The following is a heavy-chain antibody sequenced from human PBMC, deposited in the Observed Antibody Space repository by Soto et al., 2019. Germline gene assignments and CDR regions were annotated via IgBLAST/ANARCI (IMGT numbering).Heavy chain of an antibody. V-gene: IGHV5-51*01. CDR2: IYPGDSDT. D-gene: IGHD3-3*01. CDR1: GYSFTSYW. J-gene: IGHJ4*02. CDR3: ARHHYDFWSGYYTGIDY. Sequence: PGESLKISCKGSGYSFTSYWIGWVRQMPGKGLEWMGIIYPGDSDTRYSPSFQGQVTISADKSISTAYLQWSSLKASDTAMYYCARHHYDFWSGYYTGIDYWGQGTLVTVSS.